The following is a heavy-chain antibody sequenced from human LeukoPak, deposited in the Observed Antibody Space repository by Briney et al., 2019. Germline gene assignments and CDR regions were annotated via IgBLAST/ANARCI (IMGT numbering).Heavy chain of an antibody. Sequence: PGGSLRLSCAASGFTFSSYAMHWVRQAPGKGLEWVAVISYDGSNKYYADFVKGRFTISRDNSKNTLYLQMNSLRAEDTAVYYCARVEAGYSNYVFDYWGQGTLVTVSS. CDR2: ISYDGSNK. CDR3: ARVEAGYSNYVFDY. J-gene: IGHJ4*02. CDR1: GFTFSSYA. V-gene: IGHV3-30-3*01. D-gene: IGHD4-11*01.